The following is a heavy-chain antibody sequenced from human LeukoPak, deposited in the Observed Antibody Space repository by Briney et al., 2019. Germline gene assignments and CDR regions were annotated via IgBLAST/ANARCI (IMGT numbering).Heavy chain of an antibody. Sequence: GASEKVSCKASGYTFTSYGISWVRQAPGQGLEWMGWISAYNGNTNYAQKLQGKVTMTTDTSTSTAYMELRSLRSDDTAVYYCARVVSGYDPEHYYYYGMDVWGQGTTVTVSS. CDR3: ARVVSGYDPEHYYYYGMDV. CDR2: ISAYNGNT. CDR1: GYTFTSYG. V-gene: IGHV1-18*01. J-gene: IGHJ6*02. D-gene: IGHD5-12*01.